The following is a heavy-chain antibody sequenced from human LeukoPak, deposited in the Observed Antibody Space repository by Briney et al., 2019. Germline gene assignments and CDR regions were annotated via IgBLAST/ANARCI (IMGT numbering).Heavy chain of an antibody. CDR1: GCSISSSSYY. CDR2: IYTSGST. Sequence: SPNLSLTCTASGCSISSSSYYWSWIRQPAGKGLEWIGRIYTSGSTNYYPSLKSRVTISVDTSKNQFFLKLSSVTAADTAVYYCASEKISSGWFLIFDYWGQGTLVTVSS. V-gene: IGHV4-61*02. D-gene: IGHD6-19*01. J-gene: IGHJ4*02. CDR3: ASEKISSGWFLIFDY.